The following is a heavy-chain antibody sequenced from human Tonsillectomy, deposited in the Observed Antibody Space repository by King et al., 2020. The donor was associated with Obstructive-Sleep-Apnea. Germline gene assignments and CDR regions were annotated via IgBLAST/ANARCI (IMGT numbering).Heavy chain of an antibody. CDR2: ISGYNGKT. V-gene: IGHV1-18*01. CDR1: GYTFTNYG. CDR3: ARYLISSCREY. D-gene: IGHD6-13*01. J-gene: IGHJ4*02. Sequence: VQLVESGGEVKRPGASVKVSCKASGYTFTNYGISWMRQAPGQWLEWVGWISGYNGKTNYAQKFQDRVTMTTDSSTTTVTMELRSLTSDDTAVYYCARYLISSCREYWGQGTLVTVSS.